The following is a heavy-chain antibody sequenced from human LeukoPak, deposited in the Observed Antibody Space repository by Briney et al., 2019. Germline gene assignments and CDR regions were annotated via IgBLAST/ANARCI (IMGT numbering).Heavy chain of an antibody. CDR3: ARESIAVEGNWFDP. J-gene: IGHJ5*02. Sequence: SGGSLRLSCAASGFTFSSYGMHWVRQAPGKGLEWVAVIWYDGSNKYCADSVKGRFTISRDNSKNTLYLQMNSLRAEDTAVYYCARESIAVEGNWFDPWGQGTLVTVSS. CDR1: GFTFSSYG. D-gene: IGHD6-19*01. V-gene: IGHV3-33*01. CDR2: IWYDGSNK.